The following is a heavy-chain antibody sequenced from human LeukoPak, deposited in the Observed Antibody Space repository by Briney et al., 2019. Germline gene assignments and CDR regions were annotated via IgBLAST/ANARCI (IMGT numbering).Heavy chain of an antibody. Sequence: PGGSLRLSCAASGFTFANHWMAWVRQAPGKGLVWVSRISTDGSSTSYADSVKGRFTISRDNAKNTLYLQMNSLRAEDTAVYFCARRGYSSSSVYYYYYMDVWGKGTTVTVSS. CDR3: ARRGYSSSSVYYYYYMDV. V-gene: IGHV3-74*01. J-gene: IGHJ6*03. CDR2: ISTDGSST. D-gene: IGHD6-6*01. CDR1: GFTFANHW.